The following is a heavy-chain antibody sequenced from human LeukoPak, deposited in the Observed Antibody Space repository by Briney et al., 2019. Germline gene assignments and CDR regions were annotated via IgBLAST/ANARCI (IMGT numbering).Heavy chain of an antibody. CDR2: ITPIVDIA. J-gene: IGHJ3*02. CDR1: GGSFSNYA. Sequence: TSVKVSCKASGGSFSNYAFSWVRQAPGQGLEWMGRITPIVDIATYIQKFQGRVTITANKFTSTAYMELSSLTSEDTAVYYCARENGYCSSTGCYNDAFDIWGQGTMVTVSS. CDR3: ARENGYCSSTGCYNDAFDI. V-gene: IGHV1-69*04. D-gene: IGHD2-2*02.